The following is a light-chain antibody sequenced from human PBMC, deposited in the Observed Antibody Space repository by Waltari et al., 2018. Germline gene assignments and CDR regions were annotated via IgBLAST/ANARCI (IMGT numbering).Light chain of an antibody. CDR2: AAS. Sequence: DIQMTQSPSSLSASVGDRVTIPCRASHSISRYLNWYRQRPGEAPNLRIYAASDLQSGAPSRFRGSGSGTDFTLTISSLQPVDFATYYCLQTYTTPWTFGQGTKVEIK. CDR1: HSISRY. CDR3: LQTYTTPWT. V-gene: IGKV1-39*01. J-gene: IGKJ1*01.